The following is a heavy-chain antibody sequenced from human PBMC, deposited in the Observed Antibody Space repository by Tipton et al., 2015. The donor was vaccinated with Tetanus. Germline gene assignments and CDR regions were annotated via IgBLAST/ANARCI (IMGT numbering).Heavy chain of an antibody. D-gene: IGHD3-10*01. CDR3: ARDSWFGEASDY. CDR2: ITKSSSTK. CDR1: GFPFSSYN. Sequence: GSLRLSYAASGFPFSSYNMIWVRQAPGKGLEWLAYITKSSSTKYYADSVKGRFTISRDNAENTLYLQINSLTLEDTAVYYCARDSWFGEASDYWGQGTLVTVSS. J-gene: IGHJ4*02. V-gene: IGHV3-48*01.